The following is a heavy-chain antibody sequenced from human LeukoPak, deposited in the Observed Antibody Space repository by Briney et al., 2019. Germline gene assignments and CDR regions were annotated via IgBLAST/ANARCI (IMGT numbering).Heavy chain of an antibody. CDR3: ARDGDFSGYDAFDI. CDR1: GFTFSSSD. Sequence: GGSLRLSCAASGFTFSSSDMHWVRQAPGKGLEWVSSISSSSSYIYYADSVKGRFTISRDNAKNSLYLQMNSLRAEDTAVYYCARDGDFSGYDAFDIWGQGTMVTVSS. D-gene: IGHD5-12*01. J-gene: IGHJ3*02. CDR2: ISSSSSYI. V-gene: IGHV3-21*01.